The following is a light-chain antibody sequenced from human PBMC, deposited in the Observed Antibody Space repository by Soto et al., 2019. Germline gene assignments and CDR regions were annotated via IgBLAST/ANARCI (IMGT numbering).Light chain of an antibody. CDR1: QSVSGN. CDR2: GAS. CDR3: QQYNNWTLT. Sequence: EIVMTQSPATLSVSPGERATLSCRASQSVSGNLAWYQQKPGQPPRLLIYGASTRATGIPARFSGSGSGTEFTLTISSLHYEDFAVYYCQQYNNWTLTFGGGTKVEIK. V-gene: IGKV3-15*01. J-gene: IGKJ4*01.